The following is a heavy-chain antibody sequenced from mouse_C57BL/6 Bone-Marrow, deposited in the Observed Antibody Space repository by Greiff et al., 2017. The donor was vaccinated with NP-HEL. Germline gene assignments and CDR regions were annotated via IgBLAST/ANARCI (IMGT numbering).Heavy chain of an antibody. CDR3: ARRVYGYPYYFDY. CDR2: IYWDDDK. Sequence: QVTLKESGPGILQPSQTLSLTCSFSGFSLSTSGMGVSWIRQPSGKGLEWLAHIYWDDDKRYNPSLKSRLTISKDTSRNQVFLKLTSVDTADTATYYCARRVYGYPYYFDYWGQGTTLTVSS. V-gene: IGHV8-12*01. D-gene: IGHD2-2*01. J-gene: IGHJ2*01. CDR1: GFSLSTSGMG.